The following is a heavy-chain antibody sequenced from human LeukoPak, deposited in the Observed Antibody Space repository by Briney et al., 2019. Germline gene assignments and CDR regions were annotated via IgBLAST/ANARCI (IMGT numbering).Heavy chain of an antibody. CDR2: VPGSGPNT. CDR1: GFTFSNYA. J-gene: IGHJ6*03. D-gene: IGHD6-19*01. CDR3: AKDLRSGWYDYYFYYIDV. Sequence: PGGSLRLSCAASGFTFSNYAMSWIRQTPGKRLEWVSTVPGSGPNTYYADSVKGRVTISRDNSQNTLYLQMYRLRAEDTAVYYCAKDLRSGWYDYYFYYIDVWGKGTTVTVSS. V-gene: IGHV3-23*01.